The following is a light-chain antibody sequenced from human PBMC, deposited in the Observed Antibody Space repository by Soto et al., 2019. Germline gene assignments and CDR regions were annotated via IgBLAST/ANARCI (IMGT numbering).Light chain of an antibody. CDR1: QSVSSTY. CDR2: GAS. Sequence: EIVLTQSPGTLSLSPGERATLSCRASQSVSSTYLAWYQQKPGQAPSLLIYGASRRATGIPDRFSGSGSVTDFTLTISRLEPEDFAVYYCQQYERSPTTFGGGTKVEIK. V-gene: IGKV3-20*01. CDR3: QQYERSPTT. J-gene: IGKJ4*01.